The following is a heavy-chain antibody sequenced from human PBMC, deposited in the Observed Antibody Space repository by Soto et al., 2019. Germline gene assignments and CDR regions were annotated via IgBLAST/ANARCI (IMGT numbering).Heavy chain of an antibody. Sequence: QVQLVQSGTEVKKPGASVKVSYKTSGYTFTSYDINWVRQASGQGLEWMGWMNPNSGVTGYAQKFRDRITLTRDTSLSTAYLELSSVESDDTAVYYCARTVINTGWFDPWGQGTQVIVSP. V-gene: IGHV1-8*01. CDR2: MNPNSGVT. D-gene: IGHD2-21*01. J-gene: IGHJ5*02. CDR1: GYTFTSYD. CDR3: ARTVINTGWFDP.